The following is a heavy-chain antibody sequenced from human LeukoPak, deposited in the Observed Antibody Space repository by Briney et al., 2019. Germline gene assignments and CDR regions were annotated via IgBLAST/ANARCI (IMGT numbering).Heavy chain of an antibody. CDR1: GYTFTSYY. CDR3: ARRRGSDYYYGMDV. D-gene: IGHD3-10*01. Sequence: ASVKVSCKASGYTFTSYYMHWVRQAPGQGLEWMGWISAYNGNTNYAQKLQGRVTMTTDTSTSTAYMELRSLRSDDTAVYYCARRRGSDYYYGMDVWGQGTTVTVSS. CDR2: ISAYNGNT. J-gene: IGHJ6*02. V-gene: IGHV1-18*04.